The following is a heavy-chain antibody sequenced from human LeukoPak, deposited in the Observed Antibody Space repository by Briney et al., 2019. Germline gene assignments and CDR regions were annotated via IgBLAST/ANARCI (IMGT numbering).Heavy chain of an antibody. J-gene: IGHJ4*02. CDR2: IWYDGSNK. CDR1: GFTFSSYG. CDR3: AKGGWFGELFPLDY. V-gene: IGHV3-33*06. D-gene: IGHD3-10*01. Sequence: AGRSLRLSCAASGFTFSSYGMHWVRQAPGKGLEWVAVIWYDGSNKYYADSVKGRFTISRDNYKNTLYLQMNSLRAEDTAVYYCAKGGWFGELFPLDYWGQGTLVTVSS.